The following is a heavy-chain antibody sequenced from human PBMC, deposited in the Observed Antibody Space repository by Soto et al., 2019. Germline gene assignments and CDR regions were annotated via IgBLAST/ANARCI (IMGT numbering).Heavy chain of an antibody. Sequence: QVQLQESGPGLVKPSQTLSLTCTVSGGSISSGGYYWSWIRQHPGKGLEWIGYIYYSGSTYYNPSLKGRVTIPVDTSKNQFSRKLSSVTAADTAVYYCARDGNDGDYAFDDWGQGTLVTVSS. CDR3: ARDGNDGDYAFDD. CDR2: IYYSGST. V-gene: IGHV4-31*03. D-gene: IGHD4-17*01. CDR1: GGSISSGGYY. J-gene: IGHJ4*02.